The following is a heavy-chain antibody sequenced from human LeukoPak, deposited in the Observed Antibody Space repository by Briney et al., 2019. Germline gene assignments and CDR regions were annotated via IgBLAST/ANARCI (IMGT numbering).Heavy chain of an antibody. CDR2: INHSGST. J-gene: IGHJ4*02. V-gene: IGHV4-39*07. CDR3: ARGKRNLQWLVRYFDY. D-gene: IGHD6-19*01. Sequence: PSETLSLTCTVSGGSISSSSYYWGWIRQPPGTGLEWIGEINHSGSTNYNPSLKSRVTISVDTSKNQFSLKLSSVTAADTAVYYCARGKRNLQWLVRYFDYWGQGTLVTVSS. CDR1: GGSISSSSYY.